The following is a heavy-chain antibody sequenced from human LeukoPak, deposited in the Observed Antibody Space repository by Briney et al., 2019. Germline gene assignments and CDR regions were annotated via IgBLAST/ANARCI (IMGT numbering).Heavy chain of an antibody. CDR1: GGSFSGYY. CDR2: INHSGST. CDR3: ARGRRAARSSSWLVY. J-gene: IGHJ4*02. Sequence: SETLSLTCAVYGGSFSGYYWSWIRQPPGKGLEWIGEINHSGSTNYNPSLKSRVTISVDTSKNQFSLKLSSVTAADTAVYYCARGRRAARSSSWLVYWGQGTLVTVSS. D-gene: IGHD6-13*01. V-gene: IGHV4-34*01.